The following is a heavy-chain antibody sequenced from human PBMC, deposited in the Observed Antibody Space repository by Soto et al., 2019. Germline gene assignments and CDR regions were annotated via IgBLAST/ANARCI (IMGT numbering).Heavy chain of an antibody. CDR2: IKSKTDGGTT. CDR3: TTAPSTYDYGDLYYYYGMDV. D-gene: IGHD4-17*01. J-gene: IGHJ6*02. CDR1: GFTFSNAW. V-gene: IGHV3-15*07. Sequence: PGGSLRLSCAASGFTFSNAWMNWVRQAPGKGLEWVGRIKSKTDGGTTDYAASVKGRFTISRDDSKKTLYLQMNSLKTEYTAVYYCTTAPSTYDYGDLYYYYGMDVWGQGTTVTVSS.